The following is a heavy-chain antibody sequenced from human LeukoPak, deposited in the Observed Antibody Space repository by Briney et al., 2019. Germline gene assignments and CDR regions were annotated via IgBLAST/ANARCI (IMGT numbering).Heavy chain of an antibody. CDR1: GFTFSSYA. V-gene: IGHV3-23*01. J-gene: IGHJ4*02. CDR2: ISGSGGST. D-gene: IGHD2-2*01. CDR3: AKEHCSSTSRPIDY. Sequence: GGSLRLSCAASGFTFSSYAMSWVRQAPGKGLEWVSAISGSGGSTYYADSVKGRFTISRDNSKNTLYLQMNSLRAEDTAVYYCAKEHCSSTSRPIDYWGQGTLVTVST.